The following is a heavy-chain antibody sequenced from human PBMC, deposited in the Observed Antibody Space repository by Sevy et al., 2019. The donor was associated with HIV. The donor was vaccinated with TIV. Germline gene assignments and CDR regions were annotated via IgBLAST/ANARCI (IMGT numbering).Heavy chain of an antibody. Sequence: GGSLRLSCVDSGFNFSDFGMHWVRQAQGKGLEWVGAVSYDGSRQYYADSVKGRFTISRVNSENTMYLQMNSLRPEDTAVYYCAKGGAADWYSWGQGTLVTVSS. D-gene: IGHD6-13*01. J-gene: IGHJ4*02. CDR1: GFNFSDFG. CDR2: VSYDGSRQ. V-gene: IGHV3-30*18. CDR3: AKGGAADWYS.